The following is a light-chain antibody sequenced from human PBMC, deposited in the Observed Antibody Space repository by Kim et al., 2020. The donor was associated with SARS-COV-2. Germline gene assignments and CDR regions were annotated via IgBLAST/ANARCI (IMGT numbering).Light chain of an antibody. V-gene: IGLV3-9*01. Sequence: VALGQTAKITCGGNNIGDKNGHWYQQRPGQAPVLVIYRDTNRPSGIPERFSGSNSENTATLTISRAQVEDEADYYCQVWDSSTVVFGGGTQLTVL. CDR3: QVWDSSTVV. CDR1: NIGDKN. J-gene: IGLJ2*01. CDR2: RDT.